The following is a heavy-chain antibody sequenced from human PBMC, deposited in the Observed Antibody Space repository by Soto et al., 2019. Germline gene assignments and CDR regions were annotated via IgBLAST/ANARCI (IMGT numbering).Heavy chain of an antibody. V-gene: IGHV3-11*01. Sequence: QVQLVESGGDLVKPGGSLRLSCAVSGFTFSEYYVSWIRQAPGKGLEWVAYIDNSGSAIYYADSVKGRFTISRDNAGNSLYLQMNNIRAEDPAVYYCGGEFRGVTGPIDYWRQGTLVTVSS. CDR2: IDNSGSAI. CDR1: GFTFSEYY. CDR3: GGEFRGVTGPIDY. D-gene: IGHD3-10*01. J-gene: IGHJ4*02.